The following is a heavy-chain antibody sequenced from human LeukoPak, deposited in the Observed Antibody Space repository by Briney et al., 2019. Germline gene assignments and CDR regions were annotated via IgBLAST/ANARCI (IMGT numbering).Heavy chain of an antibody. Sequence: ASVKASCKASGYTFTTYGISWVRQAPGQGLEWMGWISAYNGNTNYAQKLQGRVTMTTDTSTSTAYMELRSLRSDDTAVYYCARDSPIYYDSGGYDAGHYWGQGTLVTVSS. CDR3: ARDSPIYYDSGGYDAGHY. CDR1: GYTFTTYG. D-gene: IGHD3-22*01. J-gene: IGHJ4*02. CDR2: ISAYNGNT. V-gene: IGHV1-18*01.